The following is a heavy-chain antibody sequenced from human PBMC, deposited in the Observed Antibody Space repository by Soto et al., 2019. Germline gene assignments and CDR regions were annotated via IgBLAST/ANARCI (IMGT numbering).Heavy chain of an antibody. J-gene: IGHJ6*02. CDR2: ISGSGETT. CDR3: AKGVGPNSVYCMDV. D-gene: IGHD2-15*01. CDR1: GFTFSSYA. Sequence: PGGSLRLSCAASGFTFSSYAMTWVRQAPGKGLEWVSAISGSGETTYYADSVKGRFTISRDNSKNTLYLQMNSLRAEDTAVYHCAKGVGPNSVYCMDVWGQGTTVTVSS. V-gene: IGHV3-23*01.